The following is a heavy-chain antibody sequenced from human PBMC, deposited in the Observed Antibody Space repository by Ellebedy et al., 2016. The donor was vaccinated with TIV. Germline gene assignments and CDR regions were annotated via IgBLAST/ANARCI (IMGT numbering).Heavy chain of an antibody. V-gene: IGHV3-74*01. Sequence: GESLKISCAASGFTFNFYRMHWVRQVPGQGLVSVSRINSDGRSTSYADFVKGRFTISRDNSKNTLYLHMNDLGVEDTAVYYCARDRRGLGVWGQGTTVTVSS. CDR2: INSDGRST. J-gene: IGHJ6*02. CDR1: GFTFNFYR. CDR3: ARDRRGLGV.